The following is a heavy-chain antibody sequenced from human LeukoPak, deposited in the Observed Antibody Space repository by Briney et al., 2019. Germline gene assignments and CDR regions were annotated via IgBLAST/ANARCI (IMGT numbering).Heavy chain of an antibody. J-gene: IGHJ4*02. Sequence: ASVKVSCKASGYIFIDYFMHWVRQAPGQGLEWMGWSNPNNGGYGYAQKFQGRVTMTRDTSISTAYMELSGVTSDDTAVYYCARARSYDFWSGYYGPDMSLLTFDHWGQGTLVTVSS. CDR1: GYIFIDYF. CDR3: ARARSYDFWSGYYGPDMSLLTFDH. CDR2: SNPNNGGY. V-gene: IGHV1-2*02. D-gene: IGHD3-3*01.